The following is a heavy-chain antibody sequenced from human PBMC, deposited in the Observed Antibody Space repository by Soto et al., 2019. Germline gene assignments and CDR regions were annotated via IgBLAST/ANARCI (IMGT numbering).Heavy chain of an antibody. J-gene: IGHJ6*02. CDR2: VDTSGTT. CDR3: ARGPRGYVYYHGMDV. V-gene: IGHV4-4*07. Sequence: XTLSLACTVSGGSVSSYYCSWIRQSAGKGLEWIGRVDTSGTTNYNPSLKSRVTMSVDASKKQFSLNLSSVTAADTAVYYCARGPRGYVYYHGMDVWGQGTTVTVSS. D-gene: IGHD3-10*01. CDR1: GGSVSSYY.